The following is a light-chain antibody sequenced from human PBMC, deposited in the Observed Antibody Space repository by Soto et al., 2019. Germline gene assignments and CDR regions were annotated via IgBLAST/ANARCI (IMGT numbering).Light chain of an antibody. J-gene: IGLJ1*01. CDR2: EVS. V-gene: IGLV2-14*01. Sequence: QSALTQPASVSGSPGQSITLSCTGTSSDVGGYNYVSWYQQHPGKAPKLMIYEVSNRPSGVSNRFSGSKSGNTASLTISGLQAEDEADYYCTSYASSGTLVFGTGIKLTVL. CDR1: SSDVGGYNY. CDR3: TSYASSGTLV.